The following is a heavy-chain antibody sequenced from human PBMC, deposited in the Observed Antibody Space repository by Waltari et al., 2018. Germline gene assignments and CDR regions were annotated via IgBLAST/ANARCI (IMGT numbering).Heavy chain of an antibody. J-gene: IGHJ4*02. V-gene: IGHV1-8*01. CDR2: MNPSSGDT. D-gene: IGHD1-26*01. Sequence: QVRLVQSGAEVKKPGASVKVSCKASGYTFPNYDINWVRQVYGQGLEWMGWMNPSSGDTGFAQNFRGRVAMTRDTSTGTADMELRGLTSADTAFYYCARGTYIVGYDYWGQGTPVTVSA. CDR3: ARGTYIVGYDY. CDR1: GYTFPNYD.